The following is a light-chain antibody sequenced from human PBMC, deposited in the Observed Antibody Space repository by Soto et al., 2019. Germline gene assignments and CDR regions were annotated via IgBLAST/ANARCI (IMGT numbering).Light chain of an antibody. V-gene: IGKV3-15*01. CDR1: QSVSNN. Sequence: EIVVTQSPATLSLSPGERATLSCRASQSVSNNLAWYQQRPGQAPRLLIYGASTRATDIPARFSGSGSGTEFTLTISSLQSEDFAVYYCQQYNNWPLTFGGGTKVEIK. CDR3: QQYNNWPLT. CDR2: GAS. J-gene: IGKJ4*01.